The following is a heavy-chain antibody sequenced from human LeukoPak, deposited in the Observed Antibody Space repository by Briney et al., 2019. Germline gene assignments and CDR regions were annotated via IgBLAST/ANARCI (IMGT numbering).Heavy chain of an antibody. CDR2: ISSSSSYI. V-gene: IGHV3-21*01. D-gene: IGHD3-10*01. Sequence: GGSLRLSCAASGFTLSSYSMNWVRQAPGKGLEWVSSISSSSSYIYYADSVKGRFTISRDNAKNSLYLQMNSLRAEDTAVYYCARDPWFYAFEIWGQGTMVTVSS. J-gene: IGHJ3*02. CDR1: GFTLSSYS. CDR3: ARDPWFYAFEI.